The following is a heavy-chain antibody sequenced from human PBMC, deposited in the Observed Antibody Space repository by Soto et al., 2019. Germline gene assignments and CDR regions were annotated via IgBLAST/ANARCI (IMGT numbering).Heavy chain of an antibody. D-gene: IGHD2-21*02. J-gene: IGHJ4*02. V-gene: IGHV1-46*01. CDR1: GYTFTSYY. CDR3: ARGPSCGGDCYLFDY. Sequence: QEQLVQSGAEVTKPGASVKLSCKASGYTFTSYYIHWVRQAPGQGLEWVAMINPGGGRTKNAQMFQGRVTLTRDTSTGTVDMELSSLTSADTAVYYCARGPSCGGDCYLFDYWGQGSLVTVSS. CDR2: INPGGGRT.